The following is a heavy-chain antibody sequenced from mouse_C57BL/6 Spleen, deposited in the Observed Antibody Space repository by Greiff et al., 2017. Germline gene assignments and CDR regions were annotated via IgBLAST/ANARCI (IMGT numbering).Heavy chain of an antibody. CDR2: IWSGGST. CDR3: AIRDGNYGYAMDY. Sequence: QVQLKQSGPGLVQPSQSLSITCTVSGFSLTSYGVHWVRQSPGKGLEWLGVIWSGGSTDYNAAFISRLSISQDNSKSQVFFKMNSLQADDTAIYYCAIRDGNYGYAMDYWGQGTSVTVSS. D-gene: IGHD2-1*01. V-gene: IGHV2-2*01. J-gene: IGHJ4*01. CDR1: GFSLTSYG.